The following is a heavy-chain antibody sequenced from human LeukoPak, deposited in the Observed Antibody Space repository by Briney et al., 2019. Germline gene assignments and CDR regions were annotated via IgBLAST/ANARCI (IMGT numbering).Heavy chain of an antibody. CDR2: ISSSSSYI. V-gene: IGHV3-21*01. CDR1: GFTFSSYS. D-gene: IGHD1-1*01. J-gene: IGHJ4*02. CDR3: ARYCTFRTCSGTKFDY. Sequence: GGSLRLSCAASGFTFSSYSMNWVRQAPGKGLEWVSSISSSSSYIYYADSVKGRFTFSRDNAKNSLYLQMNSLRAEDTAVYFCARYCTFRTCSGTKFDYWGQGTLVTVSS.